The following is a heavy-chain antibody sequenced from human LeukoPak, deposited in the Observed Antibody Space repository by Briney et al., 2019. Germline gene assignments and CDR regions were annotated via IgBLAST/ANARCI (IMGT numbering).Heavy chain of an antibody. J-gene: IGHJ6*02. D-gene: IGHD2-21*02. CDR2: MNPNSGNT. V-gene: IGHV1-8*01. Sequence: ASVKVSCKASGYTFTSYDINWVRQATGQGREWMGWMNPNSGNTDYAQKLQGRGTMTRNTSISTAYMELSSLRSEDTAVYYCARGGSVVVTAGYYYYYYGMDVWGQGTTVTVSS. CDR3: ARGGSVVVTAGYYYYYYGMDV. CDR1: GYTFTSYD.